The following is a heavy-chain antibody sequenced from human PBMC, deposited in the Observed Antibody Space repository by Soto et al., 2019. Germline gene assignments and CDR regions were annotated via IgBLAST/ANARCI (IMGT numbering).Heavy chain of an antibody. CDR2: ISASGDIT. V-gene: IGHV3-23*01. Sequence: GGSLRLSCAASGFTFSTYAMSWVRQAPGKGLEWVSVISASGDITYSADSVKGRFTISRDNSKNTLYLQMNSLRAEDTAVYYCAKVYWTITGTTYDYFDYWGQGALVTVSS. D-gene: IGHD1-7*01. J-gene: IGHJ4*02. CDR1: GFTFSTYA. CDR3: AKVYWTITGTTYDYFDY.